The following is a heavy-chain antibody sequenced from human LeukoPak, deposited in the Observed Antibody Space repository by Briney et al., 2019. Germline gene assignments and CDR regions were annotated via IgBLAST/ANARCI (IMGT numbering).Heavy chain of an antibody. CDR1: GYTFNTYW. CDR3: ARPPSGYTYGPFDQ. V-gene: IGHV5-10-1*04. Sequence: GESLKISCKGSGYTFNTYWLSWVRQMPGKGLEWMGTIDPSDSYTNYSPSFQGQVTISADKSISTAYLLWSSLKASDTAIYYCARPPSGYTYGPFDQWGQGTLVTVSS. D-gene: IGHD5-18*01. J-gene: IGHJ4*02. CDR2: IDPSDSYT.